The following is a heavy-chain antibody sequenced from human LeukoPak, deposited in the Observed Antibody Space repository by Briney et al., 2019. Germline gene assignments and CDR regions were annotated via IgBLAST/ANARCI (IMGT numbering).Heavy chain of an antibody. D-gene: IGHD4-17*01. CDR1: GGSISSYY. CDR3: ARERPYGDFQYYFDY. CDR2: IYYSGST. V-gene: IGHV4-59*12. Sequence: SETLSLTCTVSGGSISSYYWSWIRQPPGKGLEWIGYIYYSGSTYYNPSLKSRVTISVDTSKNQFSLKLSSVTAADTAVYYCARERPYGDFQYYFDYWGQGTLVTVSS. J-gene: IGHJ4*02.